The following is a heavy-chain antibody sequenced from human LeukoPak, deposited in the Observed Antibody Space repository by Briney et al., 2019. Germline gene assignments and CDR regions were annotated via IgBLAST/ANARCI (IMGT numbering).Heavy chain of an antibody. J-gene: IGHJ3*02. CDR3: AKDGAVAGFDAFDI. Sequence: GGLLRLSCAASGFTFSSYAMSWVRQAPGKWLEWVTTISGIGVSTYYAHSAMRRFTFSIVTSNITMYLQMNSLRAEDTTVYYCAKDGAVAGFDAFDIWCQGTMVTVSS. CDR1: GFTFSSYA. V-gene: IGHV3-23*01. CDR2: ISGIGVST. D-gene: IGHD6-19*01.